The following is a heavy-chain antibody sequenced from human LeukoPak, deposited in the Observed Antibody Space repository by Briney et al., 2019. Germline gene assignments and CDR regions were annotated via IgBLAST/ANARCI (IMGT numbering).Heavy chain of an antibody. V-gene: IGHV3-48*01. J-gene: IGHJ3*02. Sequence: GGSLRLSCAASGFTFSSYSMNWVRQAPGKGLEWVSYISSSSTIYYADSVKGRFTISRDNAKNSLYLQMNSLRAEDTAVYYCARDPTLLGTYDAFDIWGQGTMVTVSS. CDR1: GFTFSSYS. D-gene: IGHD7-27*01. CDR3: ARDPTLLGTYDAFDI. CDR2: ISSSSTI.